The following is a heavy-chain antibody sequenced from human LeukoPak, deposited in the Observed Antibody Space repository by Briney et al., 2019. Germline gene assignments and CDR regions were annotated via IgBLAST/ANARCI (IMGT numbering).Heavy chain of an antibody. CDR1: GFPFSSYW. D-gene: IGHD2/OR15-2a*01. CDR3: ARDNRNYYYHMDV. J-gene: IGHJ6*03. Sequence: QTGGSLRLSCAASGFPFSSYWMTWVRQSPGKGLEWVANIKQDGSEKYYVDSVKGRFTISRDNAKNSLYLQMNSLRAEDTAVFYCARDNRNYYYHMDVWGKGTTVTVSS. CDR2: IKQDGSEK. V-gene: IGHV3-7*01.